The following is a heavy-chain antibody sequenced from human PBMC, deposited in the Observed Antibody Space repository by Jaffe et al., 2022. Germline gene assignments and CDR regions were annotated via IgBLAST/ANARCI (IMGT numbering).Heavy chain of an antibody. Sequence: QVQVVESGGGVVQPGGSLRLSCAASGFIFGDYGIHWVRQAPGKGLEWVAFIRNDGSNTKYVDSWKGRFTISRDNSKNTVYLQMNSLRGEDTAVYYCAKDAAPGYDSSGSLDYWGQGTLVTVSS. CDR3: AKDAAPGYDSSGSLDY. J-gene: IGHJ4*02. D-gene: IGHD3-22*01. CDR1: GFIFGDYG. V-gene: IGHV3-30*02. CDR2: IRNDGSNT.